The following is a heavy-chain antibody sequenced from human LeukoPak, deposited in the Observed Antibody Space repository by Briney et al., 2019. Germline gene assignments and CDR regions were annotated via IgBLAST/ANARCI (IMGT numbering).Heavy chain of an antibody. V-gene: IGHV3-23*01. J-gene: IGHJ4*02. CDR2: ISGSGGST. Sequence: GGSLRLSCVASGFTFSTYAMSWVRQAPGKGLEWVSGISGSGGSTYYADSVKGRFTISRDNSKNTLYLQMSSLRAEDTAVYYCAKVMTRTMVRGVPPSDYWGQGTLVTVSS. CDR3: AKVMTRTMVRGVPPSDY. CDR1: GFTFSTYA. D-gene: IGHD3-10*01.